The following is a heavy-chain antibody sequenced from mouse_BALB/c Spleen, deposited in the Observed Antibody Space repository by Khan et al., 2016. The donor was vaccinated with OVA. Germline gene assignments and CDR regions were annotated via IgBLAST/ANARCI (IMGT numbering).Heavy chain of an antibody. Sequence: QIQLVQSGAELARPGASVKLSCKASGYTFTRYWMLWVKQRPGQGLEWIGAIYPGDGDTRYTQKFKGKATLTADKSSSTAYMQLSSLASDDSAVYYCGSHYGHYFDYWGQGTTLTVSS. CDR1: GYTFTRYW. J-gene: IGHJ2*01. CDR2: IYPGDGDT. V-gene: IGHV1-87*01. CDR3: GSHYGHYFDY. D-gene: IGHD1-1*02.